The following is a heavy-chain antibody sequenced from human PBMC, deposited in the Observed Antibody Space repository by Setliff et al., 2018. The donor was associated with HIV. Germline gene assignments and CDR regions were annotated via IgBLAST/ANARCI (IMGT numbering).Heavy chain of an antibody. D-gene: IGHD3-22*01. V-gene: IGHV3-11*06. J-gene: IGHJ4*02. CDR3: AKGDSFVFSYVYPDY. CDR1: GFTFSDFY. Sequence: GGSLRLSCKASGFTFSDFYMTWIRQAPGKGLEWVSSITSNLNYKYADSVKGRFTISRDNTKNSLYLQMNSLRAEDTAVYYCAKGDSFVFSYVYPDYWGPGTLVTVSS. CDR2: ITSNLNY.